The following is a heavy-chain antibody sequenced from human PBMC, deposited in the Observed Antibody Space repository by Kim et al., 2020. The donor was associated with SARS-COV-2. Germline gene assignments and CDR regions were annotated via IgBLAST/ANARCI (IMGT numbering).Heavy chain of an antibody. J-gene: IGHJ2*01. CDR3: ARTGRGIPSWYFDL. V-gene: IGHV3-23*01. D-gene: IGHD7-27*01. CDR2: ISASGDNT. CDR1: GFTFSNFA. Sequence: GGSLRLSYTASGFTFSNFAMSWVRQTPGKGLEWVSSISASGDNTYYTDSVKGRFTISRDNSENTLYLQMNSLKAEDTAVYYCARTGRGIPSWYFDLWGRGTLVTVSS.